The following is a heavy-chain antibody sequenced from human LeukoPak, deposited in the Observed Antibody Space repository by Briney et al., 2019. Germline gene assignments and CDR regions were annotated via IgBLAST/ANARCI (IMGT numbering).Heavy chain of an antibody. CDR3: AGVSLVLGLGIDY. D-gene: IGHD3-16*01. Sequence: GRSLRLSCAASGFTFSSYAMHWVRQAPGKGLEWVSSMSSSGTYIYYADSVKGRFTIYRDSAKNSLYLQMNSLRAEDTAVYFCAGVSLVLGLGIDYWGQGTLGTGSS. V-gene: IGHV3-21*01. CDR1: GFTFSSYA. J-gene: IGHJ4*02. CDR2: MSSSGTYI.